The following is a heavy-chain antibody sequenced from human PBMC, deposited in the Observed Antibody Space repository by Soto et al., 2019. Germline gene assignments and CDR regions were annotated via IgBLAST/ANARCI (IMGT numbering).Heavy chain of an antibody. CDR2: IIPIFGTA. J-gene: IGHJ3*02. Sequence: SVKVSCKASGGTFRSYAISWVRQAPGQGLEWMGGIIPIFGTANYAQKFQGRVTITADESTSTAYMELSSLRSEDTAVYYCARDSGSLGDSSLAIGTSDAFDIWGQGTMVTVSS. CDR1: GGTFRSYA. D-gene: IGHD1-7*01. V-gene: IGHV1-69*13. CDR3: ARDSGSLGDSSLAIGTSDAFDI.